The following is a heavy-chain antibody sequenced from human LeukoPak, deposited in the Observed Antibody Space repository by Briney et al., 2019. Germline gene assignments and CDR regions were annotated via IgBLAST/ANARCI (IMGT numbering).Heavy chain of an antibody. CDR2: IYPGDSDT. D-gene: IGHD3-10*01. CDR3: ARQYSGTYYRSFDY. CDR1: GYNFTHYW. V-gene: IGHV5-51*01. Sequence: GESLKISCKGSGYNFTHYWIGWVRQMPGKGLEWMGIIYPGDSDTRYSPSFQGQVTISADKSITTAYLQWSSLKASDTAMYYCARQYSGTYYRSFDYWGQGTLVTVSS. J-gene: IGHJ4*02.